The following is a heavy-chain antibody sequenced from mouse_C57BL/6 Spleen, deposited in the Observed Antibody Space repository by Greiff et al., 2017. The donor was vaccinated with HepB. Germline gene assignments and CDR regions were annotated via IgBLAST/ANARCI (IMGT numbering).Heavy chain of an antibody. J-gene: IGHJ2*01. CDR2: IYPGDGDT. CDR3: ARDGFITTAVDY. Sequence: VKLQESGPELVKPGASVKISCKASGYAFSSSWMNWVKQRPGKGLEWIGRIYPGDGDTNYNGKFKGKATLTADKSSSTAYMQLSSLTSEDSAVYFCARDGFITTAVDYWGQGTTLTVSS. D-gene: IGHD1-1*01. CDR1: GYAFSSSW. V-gene: IGHV1-82*01.